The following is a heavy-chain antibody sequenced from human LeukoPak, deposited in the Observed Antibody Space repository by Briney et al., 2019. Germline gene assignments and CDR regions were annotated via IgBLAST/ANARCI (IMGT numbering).Heavy chain of an antibody. D-gene: IGHD1-14*01. J-gene: IGHJ4*02. Sequence: SETLSLTCTVSGGSISSFYWSWIRQPPGKELEWIGHIHHSGGTNYNPSLKSRVSISLDMSKNQFSLKLNSVTAADTAMYYCASGPEGRDYWGRGTLVTVSS. V-gene: IGHV4-59*13. CDR1: GGSISSFY. CDR3: ASGPEGRDY. CDR2: IHHSGGT.